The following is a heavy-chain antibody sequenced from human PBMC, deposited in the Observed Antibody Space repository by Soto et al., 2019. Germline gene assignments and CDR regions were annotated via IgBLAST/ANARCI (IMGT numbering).Heavy chain of an antibody. CDR2: ISSSSSTI. CDR3: ASETDPKGDAFDI. J-gene: IGHJ3*02. Sequence: GGSLRLSCAASGFTFSSYSMNWVRQAPGKGLEWVSYISSSSSTIYHADSVKGRFTISRDNAKNSLYLQMNSLRDEDTAVYYCASETDPKGDAFDIWGQGTMVTVSS. V-gene: IGHV3-48*02. CDR1: GFTFSSYS.